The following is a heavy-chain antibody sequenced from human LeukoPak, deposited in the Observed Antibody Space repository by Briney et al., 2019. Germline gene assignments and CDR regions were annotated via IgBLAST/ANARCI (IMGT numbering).Heavy chain of an antibody. CDR2: ISGSGGST. J-gene: IGHJ4*02. CDR1: GSTFSSYA. CDR3: AKDPSSSWYRYFDY. V-gene: IGHV3-23*01. D-gene: IGHD6-13*01. Sequence: GGSLRLSCAASGSTFSSYAMSWVRQAPGKGLEWVSAISGSGGSTYYADSVKGRFTISRDNSKNTLYLQMNSLRAEDTAVYYCAKDPSSSWYRYFDYWGQGTLVTVSS.